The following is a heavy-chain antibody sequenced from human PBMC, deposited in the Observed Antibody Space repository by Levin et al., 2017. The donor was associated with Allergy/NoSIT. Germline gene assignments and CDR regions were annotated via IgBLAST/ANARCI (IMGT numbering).Heavy chain of an antibody. J-gene: IGHJ5*02. CDR1: GGSFSGYY. CDR3: ARIMGAVTWFDP. D-gene: IGHD2-8*01. V-gene: IGHV4-34*01. Sequence: SQTLSLTCAVYGGSFSGYYWSWIRQPPGKGLEWIGEINHSGSTNYNPSLKSRVTISVDTSKNQFSLKLSSVTAADTAVYYCARIMGAVTWFDPWGQGTLVTVSS. CDR2: INHSGST.